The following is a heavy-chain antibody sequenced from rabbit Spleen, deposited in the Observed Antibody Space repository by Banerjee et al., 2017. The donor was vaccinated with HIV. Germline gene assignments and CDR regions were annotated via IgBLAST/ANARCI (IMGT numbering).Heavy chain of an antibody. Sequence: QEQLVESGGGLVQPEGSLTLTCTASGFSFSSSYYMCWVRQAPGKGLEWIGCIYTGSGGTWYASWVNGRFTISKTSSTVDLKMTSLTAADTATYFCVRSTVQSVWSPFKLWGQGTLVTVS. J-gene: IGHJ4*01. D-gene: IGHD5-1*01. V-gene: IGHV1S45*01. CDR1: GFSFSSSYY. CDR3: VRSTVQSVWSPFKL. CDR2: IYTGSGGT.